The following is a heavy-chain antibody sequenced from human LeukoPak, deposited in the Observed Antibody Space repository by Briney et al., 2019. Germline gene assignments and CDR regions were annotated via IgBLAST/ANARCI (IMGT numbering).Heavy chain of an antibody. CDR1: GFTFSSYA. J-gene: IGHJ4*02. D-gene: IGHD3-10*01. V-gene: IGHV3-23*01. CDR2: ISGSGVST. CDR3: AKDRKYYYGSGSPGADY. Sequence: GGSLRLSCAASGFTFSSYAMSWVRQAPGKGLDWVSAISGSGVSTYYADSVKGRFTISRDNSKNTLYLQMNSLRAEDTAVYYCAKDRKYYYGSGSPGADYWGQGTLVTVSS.